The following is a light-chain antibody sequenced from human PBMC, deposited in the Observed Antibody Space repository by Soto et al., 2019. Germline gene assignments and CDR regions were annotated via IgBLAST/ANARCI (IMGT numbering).Light chain of an antibody. CDR3: QQRSKWPIT. CDR2: DAS. V-gene: IGKV3-11*01. Sequence: EIVLTQSPATLSLSPGESATLSCRATRSVSSYLAWYQQKPGQAPRLLIYDASSRPTDIPARFSGSGSGTDFTLTISSLEPEDFALYYCQQRSKWPITSGQGTRLEIK. CDR1: RSVSSY. J-gene: IGKJ5*01.